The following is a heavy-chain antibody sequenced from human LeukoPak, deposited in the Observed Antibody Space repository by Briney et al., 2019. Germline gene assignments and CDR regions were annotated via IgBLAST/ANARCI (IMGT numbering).Heavy chain of an antibody. V-gene: IGHV1-69*04. J-gene: IGHJ3*02. CDR2: IVPVIGVA. D-gene: IGHD7-27*01. CDR1: GDTLITHF. Sequence: ASVKVSCKAPGDTLITHFISWVRQAPGQGLEWVGRIVPVIGVATYAQSLQGRVIITADRSTNTAYMELSSLRFEDSAVYFCARDRLGSLGDAFDIWGQGTMVTVSS. CDR3: ARDRLGSLGDAFDI.